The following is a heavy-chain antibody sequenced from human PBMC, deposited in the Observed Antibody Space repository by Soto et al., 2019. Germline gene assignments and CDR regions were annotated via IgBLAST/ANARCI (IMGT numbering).Heavy chain of an antibody. J-gene: IGHJ5*02. Sequence: DVQLLESGGGLGQPGGSLRLSCVASGFSFTSYTMAWVRQAPGKGLEWVSAISGSGSSPYYADSVKGRFTVSRDSSKDMVYLQMDILRAEDTAVYNCATSAYRLSSSSWYRGGWFDRSGQGTRVTVSS. CDR3: ATSAYRLSSSSWYRGGWFDR. D-gene: IGHD6-13*01. CDR1: GFSFTSYT. V-gene: IGHV3-23*01. CDR2: ISGSGSSP.